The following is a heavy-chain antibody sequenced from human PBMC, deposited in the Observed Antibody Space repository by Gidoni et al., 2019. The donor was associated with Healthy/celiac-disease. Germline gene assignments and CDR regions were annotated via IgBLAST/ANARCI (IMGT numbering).Heavy chain of an antibody. CDR2: ISSSCSTI. Sequence: EVQLVESGGGLVQPGGSLRLSCAASGFTFSSYEMNWVRQAPGKGLEWVSYISSSCSTIDYADSVKGRFTISRDNAKNSLYLQMNSLRAEDTAVYYCAREGGIAAAGTLDYWGQGTLVTVSS. CDR3: AREGGIAAAGTLDY. CDR1: GFTFSSYE. V-gene: IGHV3-48*03. D-gene: IGHD6-13*01. J-gene: IGHJ4*02.